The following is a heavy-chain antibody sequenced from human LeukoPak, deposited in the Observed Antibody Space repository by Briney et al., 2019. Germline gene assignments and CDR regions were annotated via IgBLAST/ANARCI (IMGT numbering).Heavy chain of an antibody. J-gene: IGHJ4*02. Sequence: PSETLSLTCTVSGGSINSYYWSWIRQPPGKGLQWIGFISYSGSTSYNPSLMSRVTISVDTSKNQFSLKLNSVTAADTALYFCARSYYDFWSGFYSDFWGQGALVTVSS. V-gene: IGHV4-59*01. CDR1: GGSINSYY. CDR3: ARSYYDFWSGFYSDF. CDR2: ISYSGST. D-gene: IGHD3-3*01.